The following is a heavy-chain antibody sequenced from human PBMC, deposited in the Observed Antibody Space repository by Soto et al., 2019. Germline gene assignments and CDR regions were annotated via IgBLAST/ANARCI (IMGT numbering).Heavy chain of an antibody. J-gene: IGHJ4*02. D-gene: IGHD5-12*01. CDR1: GGSISSGDYY. CDR2: IYYSGST. V-gene: IGHV4-30-4*01. Sequence: SETLSLTCTVSGGSISSGDYYWSWIRQPPGKGLEWIGYIYYSGSTYYNPSLKSRVTISVDTSKNQFSLKLSSVTAADTAVYYCAREVAKINRYFDYWGQGTLVTVSS. CDR3: AREVAKINRYFDY.